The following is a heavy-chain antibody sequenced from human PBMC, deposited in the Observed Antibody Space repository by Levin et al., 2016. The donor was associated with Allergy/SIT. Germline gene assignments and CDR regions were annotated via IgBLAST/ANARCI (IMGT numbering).Heavy chain of an antibody. J-gene: IGHJ4*02. CDR1: GYSFTTYY. Sequence: ASVKVSCKASGYSFTTYYMHWVRQAPGQGLEWMGWISAYNGNTNYAQKLQGRVTMTTDTSTSTAYMELRSLRSDDTAVYYCARDRYTGYRIDYWGQGTLVTVSS. CDR3: ARDRYTGYRIDY. CDR2: ISAYNGNT. D-gene: IGHD6-25*01. V-gene: IGHV1-18*04.